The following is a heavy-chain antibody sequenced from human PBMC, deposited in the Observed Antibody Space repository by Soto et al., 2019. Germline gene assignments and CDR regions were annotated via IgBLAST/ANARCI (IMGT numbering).Heavy chain of an antibody. V-gene: IGHV3-74*01. J-gene: IGHJ4*02. D-gene: IGHD6-19*01. CDR2: IDIAGSTT. CDR3: ARDQTVAGPTTFDY. CDR1: GFTFSSYW. Sequence: GGSLRLSCAASGFTFSSYWMHWVRQTPGKGLVWVSRIDIAGSTTTYADSVKGRFTISRDNAKNTLYLQMNSLRAEDTAVYYCARDQTVAGPTTFDYCGQGTLVTVS.